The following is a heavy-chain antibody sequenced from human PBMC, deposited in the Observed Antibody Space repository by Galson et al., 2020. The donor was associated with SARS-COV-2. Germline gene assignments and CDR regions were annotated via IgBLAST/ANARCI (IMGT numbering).Heavy chain of an antibody. CDR3: ATYQYSERAHLEY. J-gene: IGHJ4*02. CDR2: MKSKTDGGTT. D-gene: IGHD1-26*01. CDR1: GFTFSNAW. V-gene: IGHV3-15*01. Sequence: AGGSLRLSCAASGFTFSNAWMSWVRQAPGEGLEWVGRMKSKTDGGTTEYAAPVKGRFTISRDDSQNTLYLQMNSLKTEDTALYYCATYQYSERAHLEYWGQGTLVTVSS.